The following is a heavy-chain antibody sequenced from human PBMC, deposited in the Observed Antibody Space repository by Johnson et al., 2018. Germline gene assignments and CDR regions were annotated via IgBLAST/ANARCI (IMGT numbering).Heavy chain of an antibody. CDR2: ISTSSSTI. CDR3: ARELGYAYGFYYYYYIDV. J-gene: IGHJ6*03. CDR1: GFTFSTYS. V-gene: IGHV3-48*01. Sequence: VQLVQSGGGLVQPGGSQRLRLSCAASGFTFSTYSMIWVRQAPGKGLEWVSYISTSSSTIYYAAPVKGRFTISRDDAKNSLYLQMNSLRAEDTAVYYCARELGYAYGFYYYYYIDVWGKGTTVTVSS. D-gene: IGHD5-18*01.